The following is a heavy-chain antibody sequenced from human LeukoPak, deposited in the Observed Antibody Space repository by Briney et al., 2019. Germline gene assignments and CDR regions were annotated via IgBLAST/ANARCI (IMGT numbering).Heavy chain of an antibody. Sequence: PSETLSLTCNVSRGSISSHYWSWIRQPPGKGLEWIGHIYYSGGTTYNPSLKTRVTISVDTPKNQFSLELSSVTAADTAVYYCARGSPLRPVYSHSYYYGSGSYSVYYYYMDVWGKGTTVTVSS. J-gene: IGHJ6*03. CDR1: RGSISSHY. V-gene: IGHV4-59*11. D-gene: IGHD3-10*01. CDR3: ARGSPLRPVYSHSYYYGSGSYSVYYYYMDV. CDR2: IYYSGGT.